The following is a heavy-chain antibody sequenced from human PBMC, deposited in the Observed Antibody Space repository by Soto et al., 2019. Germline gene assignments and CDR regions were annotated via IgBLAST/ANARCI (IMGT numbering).Heavy chain of an antibody. Sequence: SETLSLTCTVSGGSISSGDYYWSWIRQPPGKGLEWIGYIYYSGSTYYNPSLKSRVTISVDTSKNQFSLKLSSVTAADTAVYYCARDVLWFGELSWFDPWGQGTLVTVSS. V-gene: IGHV4-30-4*01. CDR3: ARDVLWFGELSWFDP. CDR1: GGSISSGDYY. D-gene: IGHD3-10*01. J-gene: IGHJ5*02. CDR2: IYYSGST.